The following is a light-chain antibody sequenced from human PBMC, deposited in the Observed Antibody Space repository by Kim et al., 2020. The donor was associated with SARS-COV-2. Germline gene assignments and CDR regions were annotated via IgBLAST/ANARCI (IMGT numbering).Light chain of an antibody. CDR1: KTIGPW. CDR3: QQYERYPRT. V-gene: IGKV1-5*03. J-gene: IGKJ1*01. Sequence: ASVGDRVTITCRASKTIGPWLAWYQQKPGKAPKLLIYKASILETGVPSRFYGSGSGTELTLTISGLQPDDFATYYCQQYERYPRTFGQGTRVDIK. CDR2: KAS.